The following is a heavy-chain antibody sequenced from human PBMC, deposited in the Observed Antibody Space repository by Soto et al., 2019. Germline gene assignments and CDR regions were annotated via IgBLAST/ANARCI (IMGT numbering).Heavy chain of an antibody. D-gene: IGHD1-1*01. Sequence: SQTLSLTCTLSGCSLNKHYWSWIRQPPGKGLEWIGYIDYTGATNYSPSLASRVTISVDTSKNQFSLKLTSLTAADTAIYYCARANWYFDYWGQGTLVTVSS. V-gene: IGHV4-59*11. CDR1: GCSLNKHY. CDR2: IDYTGAT. J-gene: IGHJ4*02. CDR3: ARANWYFDY.